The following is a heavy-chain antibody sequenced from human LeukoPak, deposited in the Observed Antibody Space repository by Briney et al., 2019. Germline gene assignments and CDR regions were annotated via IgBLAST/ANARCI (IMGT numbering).Heavy chain of an antibody. V-gene: IGHV3-23*01. J-gene: IGHJ4*02. CDR1: GLTFSTSA. D-gene: IGHD1-1*01. CDR3: AKVGRADDFYFDY. Sequence: GGSLRLSCAASGLTFSTSAMSWVRQAPGKGLEWMSGISGSGGSTNYANYADSVKGRFTISRDNSKNTLNLQMTSLRAEDTAIYYCAKVGRADDFYFDYWGRGTLVTVSS. CDR2: ISGSGGSTNYA.